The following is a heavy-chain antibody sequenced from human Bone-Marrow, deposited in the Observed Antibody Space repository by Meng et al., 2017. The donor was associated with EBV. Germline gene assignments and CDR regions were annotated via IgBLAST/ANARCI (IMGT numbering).Heavy chain of an antibody. V-gene: IGHV3-11*01. J-gene: IGHJ4*02. CDR2: INSSGSTI. CDR3: ATTDPLRFDY. CDR1: RFTFSDYY. Sequence: QVLLGASVGVFGKPGGTLRLSCAASRFTFSDYYLSWFRQAPGKGLEWVSYINSSGSTIYYADSVKGRFTISRDNAKNSLYLQMNSLRAEDTAVYYCATTDPLRFDYWGQGTLVTVSS.